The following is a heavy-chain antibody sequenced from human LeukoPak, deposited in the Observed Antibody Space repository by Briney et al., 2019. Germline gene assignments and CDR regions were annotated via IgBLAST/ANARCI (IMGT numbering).Heavy chain of an antibody. J-gene: IGHJ4*02. V-gene: IGHV2-5*01. Sequence: ESGPTLVKPTQTLTLTCTFSGFSLSTSGVGVGWIRQPPGKALEWLALIHWNDDKRYSPSLKSRLTITKDTSKNQVVLTMTNMDPVDTATYYCAHRRRENYYDSSGYYLDYFDYWGQGTLVTVSS. CDR3: AHRRRENYYDSSGYYLDYFDY. CDR1: GFSLSTSGVG. D-gene: IGHD3-22*01. CDR2: IHWNDDK.